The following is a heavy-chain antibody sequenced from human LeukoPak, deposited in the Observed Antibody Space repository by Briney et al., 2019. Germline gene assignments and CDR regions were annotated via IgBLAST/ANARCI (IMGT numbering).Heavy chain of an antibody. CDR3: AKDFRIGYSAHFDY. Sequence: GGSLRLSCAASGFIFRTYAMSWVRQAPGKGLEWVSALSGSGDKTFYADSVKGRFSISRDNSKNTLYLQMDSLRGEDTAVYYCAKDFRIGYSAHFDYWGQGALVTVSS. D-gene: IGHD2-21*01. V-gene: IGHV3-23*01. J-gene: IGHJ4*02. CDR1: GFIFRTYA. CDR2: LSGSGDKT.